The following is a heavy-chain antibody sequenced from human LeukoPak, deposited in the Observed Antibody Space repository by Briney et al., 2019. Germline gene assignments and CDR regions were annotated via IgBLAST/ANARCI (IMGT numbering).Heavy chain of an antibody. CDR1: GFTFSSYV. J-gene: IGHJ4*02. CDR2: ISYDGSNE. D-gene: IGHD2-21*02. Sequence: GGSLRLSCAASGFTFSSYVMHWVRQAPGKGLEWVAIISYDGSNEYYADSVKGRFTISRDNSKNTLYLQMNSLRAEDTALYHCAKEVDCPSDCLFFHSWGQGTLVTVSS. V-gene: IGHV3-30*04. CDR3: AKEVDCPSDCLFFHS.